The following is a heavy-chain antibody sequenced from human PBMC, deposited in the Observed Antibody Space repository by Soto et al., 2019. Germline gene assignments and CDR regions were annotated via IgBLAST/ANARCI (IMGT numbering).Heavy chain of an antibody. D-gene: IGHD6-13*01. CDR1: GGSFSGYY. CDR2: INHSGST. Sequence: PSETLSLTCAVYGGSFSGYYWSWIRQPPGKGLEWIGEINHSGSTNYNPSLKSRVTISVDTSKNQFSLKLSSVTAADTAVYYCARFVTYSSFDYWGQGTLVTVSS. J-gene: IGHJ4*02. CDR3: ARFVTYSSFDY. V-gene: IGHV4-34*01.